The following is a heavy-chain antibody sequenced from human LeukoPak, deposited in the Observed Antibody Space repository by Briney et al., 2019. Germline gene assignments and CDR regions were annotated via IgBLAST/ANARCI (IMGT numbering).Heavy chain of an antibody. CDR1: GDSVSSNSAA. V-gene: IGHV6-1*01. D-gene: IGHD2-2*01. CDR2: TYYRSKWYN. J-gene: IGHJ2*01. CDR3: ARAWGESCSSTSCYKGSYWYFDL. Sequence: SQTLSLTCAISGDSVSSNSAAWNWIRQSPSRGLEWLGRTYYRSKWYNDYAVSVKSRITINPDTSKNQFSLQLNSVTPEDTAVYYCARAWGESCSSTSCYKGSYWYFDLWGRGTLVTVSS.